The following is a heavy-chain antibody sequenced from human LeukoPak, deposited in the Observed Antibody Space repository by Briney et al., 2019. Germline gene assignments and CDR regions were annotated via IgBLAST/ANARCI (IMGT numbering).Heavy chain of an antibody. J-gene: IGHJ4*02. D-gene: IGHD6-19*01. CDR1: GGSFSGYY. V-gene: IGHV4-34*01. Sequence: SETLSLTCAVYGGSFSGYYWSWIRQSPGEGLEWIGEVNDSGNTNYNPSLTSRVAILVDTSKSQFSLKLRSVTAADTSVYYCARGLRLTVTGMYYLDYWGPGTLVTVSS. CDR2: VNDSGNT. CDR3: ARGLRLTVTGMYYLDY.